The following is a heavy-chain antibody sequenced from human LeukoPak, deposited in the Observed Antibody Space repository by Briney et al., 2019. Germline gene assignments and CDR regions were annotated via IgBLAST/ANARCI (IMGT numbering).Heavy chain of an antibody. CDR2: INPSGGST. D-gene: IGHD5-18*01. CDR3: ARALGEDVDTAMVPDY. Sequence: GASVTVSCKASGYTFTSYYMHWVRQAPGQGLEWMGIINPSGGSTSYAQKFQGRVTMTRDTSTSTVYMELSSLRSEDTAVYYCARALGEDVDTAMVPDYWGQGTLVTVSS. J-gene: IGHJ4*02. V-gene: IGHV1-46*01. CDR1: GYTFTSYY.